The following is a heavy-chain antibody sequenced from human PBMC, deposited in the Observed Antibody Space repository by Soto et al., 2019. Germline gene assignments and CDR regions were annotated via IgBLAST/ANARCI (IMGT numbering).Heavy chain of an antibody. CDR3: GRGRSGQLVVFY. Sequence: ASVKVSCKASGYTYTGHYIHWVRQAPGQGPEWMGEIGPANGDTRYGQKFQGRVTMTRDTSITTVYMELNNLRLDVTAIYYCGRGRSGQLVVFYWGQGTPVTVSS. CDR1: GYTYTGHY. CDR2: IGPANGDT. V-gene: IGHV1-2*02. J-gene: IGHJ4*02. D-gene: IGHD1-26*01.